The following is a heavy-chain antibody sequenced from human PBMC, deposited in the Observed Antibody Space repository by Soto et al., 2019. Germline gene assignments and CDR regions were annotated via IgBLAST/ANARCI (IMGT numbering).Heavy chain of an antibody. V-gene: IGHV1-18*01. CDR2: ISAYNGNT. Sequence: QVQLVQSGAEVKKPGASVKVSCKASGYTFTSYGISWVRQAPGQGLEWMGWISAYNGNTNYAQKLQGRVSLTTDTSTRTANMDLKSLRSDDTAVYYCASDYSDFWSGYLTYYYYMDFWCKETAVTVSS. J-gene: IGHJ6*03. CDR3: ASDYSDFWSGYLTYYYYMDF. CDR1: GYTFTSYG. D-gene: IGHD3-3*01.